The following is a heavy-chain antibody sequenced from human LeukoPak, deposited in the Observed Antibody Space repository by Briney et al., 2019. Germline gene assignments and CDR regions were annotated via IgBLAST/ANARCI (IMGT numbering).Heavy chain of an antibody. CDR3: AKDPNGDYIGAFDA. CDR2: ISGNGGVT. J-gene: IGHJ3*01. Sequence: GGSLRLSCAGSGLTLRSYGMTWVRQAPGKGLEWVSSISGNGGVTTYGDSVKGRFTMSRDNSRNTLYLQMDSLRAEDTAVYYCAKDPNGDYIGAFDAWGQGTMVTVSS. D-gene: IGHD2-8*01. CDR1: GLTLRSYG. V-gene: IGHV3-23*01.